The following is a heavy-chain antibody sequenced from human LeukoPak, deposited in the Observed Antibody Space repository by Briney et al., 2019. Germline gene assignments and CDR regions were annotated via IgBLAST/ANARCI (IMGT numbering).Heavy chain of an antibody. CDR2: IGGSGTYP. CDR1: GFTFSTYA. V-gene: IGHV3-23*01. Sequence: PGGSLRLSCAASGFTFSTYAMNWVRQAPGKGLEWVSAIGGSGTYPYYADFVKGRFTISRDNSKNTLYLQMNGLRAEDTATYYCVKAPFDYWGRGTQVPVSS. J-gene: IGHJ4*02. CDR3: VKAPFDY.